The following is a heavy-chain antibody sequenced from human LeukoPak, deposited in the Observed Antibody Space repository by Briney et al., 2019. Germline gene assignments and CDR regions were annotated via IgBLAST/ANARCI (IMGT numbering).Heavy chain of an antibody. D-gene: IGHD2-15*01. CDR2: IYYSGST. J-gene: IGHJ3*01. Sequence: SETLSLTCTVSGGSISSYYWSWIRQPPGKGLEWIGYIYYSGSTNYNPSLKSRVTISVDTSKNQFSLKLSSVTAADTAVYYCANADRYCSSGSCPVPDAFDFWGQGTMVAVSS. CDR3: ANADRYCSSGSCPVPDAFDF. V-gene: IGHV4-59*01. CDR1: GGSISSYY.